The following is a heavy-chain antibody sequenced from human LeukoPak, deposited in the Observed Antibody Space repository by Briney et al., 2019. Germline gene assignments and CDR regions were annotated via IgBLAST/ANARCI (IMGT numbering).Heavy chain of an antibody. CDR1: GYTFTSYD. CDR2: MNPNSGNT. CDR3: ARGGAYYDILTGYDY. D-gene: IGHD3-9*01. J-gene: IGHJ4*02. V-gene: IGHV1-8*01. Sequence: ASVKVSCKATGYTFTSYDINWVRPATGQGLEWMGWMNPNSGNTGYAQKFQGRVTMTRNTSISTADIELSSLRSEETAVYYCARGGAYYDILTGYDYWGQGTLVTVSS.